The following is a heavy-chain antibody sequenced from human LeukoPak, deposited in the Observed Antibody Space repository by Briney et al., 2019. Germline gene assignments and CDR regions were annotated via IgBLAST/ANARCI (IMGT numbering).Heavy chain of an antibody. CDR2: INHSGST. D-gene: IGHD3-16*02. V-gene: IGHV4-34*01. J-gene: IGHJ1*01. Sequence: TSETLSLTCAVYGGSFSGYYWSWIRQPLGKGLEWIGGINHSGSTNYNPSLESRVTISVDTSKNQFSLKLSSVTAADTAVYYCARGFAYRRAEYFQHWGQGTLVTVSS. CDR3: ARGFAYRRAEYFQH. CDR1: GGSFSGYY.